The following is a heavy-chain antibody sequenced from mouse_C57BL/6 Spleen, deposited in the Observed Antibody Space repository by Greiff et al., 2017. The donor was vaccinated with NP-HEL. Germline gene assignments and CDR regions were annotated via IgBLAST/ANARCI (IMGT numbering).Heavy chain of an antibody. D-gene: IGHD2-5*01. Sequence: EVQGVESGGDLVKSGGSLKLSCAASGFTFSSYGMSWVRQTPDKRLEWVATISSGGSYTYYPDSVKGRFTISRDNAKNTLYLQMSSLKSEDTAMYYCARHTDSNYYAMDYWGQGTSVTVSS. CDR3: ARHTDSNYYAMDY. CDR1: GFTFSSYG. CDR2: ISSGGSYT. V-gene: IGHV5-6*01. J-gene: IGHJ4*01.